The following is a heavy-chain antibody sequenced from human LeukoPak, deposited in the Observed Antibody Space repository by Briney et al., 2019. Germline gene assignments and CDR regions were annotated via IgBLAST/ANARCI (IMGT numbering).Heavy chain of an antibody. CDR3: ARVYSYGQYQLNWFDP. J-gene: IGHJ5*02. V-gene: IGHV1-24*01. CDR1: GYTFTSYY. CDR2: FDPEDGET. D-gene: IGHD5-18*01. Sequence: ASVKVSCKASGYTFTSYYMHWVRQAPGKGLEWMGGFDPEDGETIYAQKFQGRVTITADESTSTAYMELSSLRSEDTAVYYCARVYSYGQYQLNWFDPWGQGTLVTVSS.